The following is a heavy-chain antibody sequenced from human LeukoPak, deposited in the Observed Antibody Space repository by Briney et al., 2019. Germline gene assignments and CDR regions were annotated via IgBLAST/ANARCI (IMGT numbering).Heavy chain of an antibody. Sequence: GASVKVSCKASGGTFSSYAISWVRQAPGQGLEWMGGIIPIFGTANYAQKFQGRVTITADESTSTAYMELSSLRSEDTAVYYCARDSGSYYGLEYFQHRGQGTLVTVSS. CDR3: ARDSGSYYGLEYFQH. CDR1: GGTFSSYA. J-gene: IGHJ1*01. CDR2: IIPIFGTA. V-gene: IGHV1-69*01. D-gene: IGHD1-26*01.